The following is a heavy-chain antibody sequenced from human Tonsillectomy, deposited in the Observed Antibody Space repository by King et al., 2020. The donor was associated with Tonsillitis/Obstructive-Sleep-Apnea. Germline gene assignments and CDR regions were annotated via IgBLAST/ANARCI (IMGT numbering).Heavy chain of an antibody. D-gene: IGHD2-21*01. CDR1: GFTFSSYA. CDR2: ISGSGGST. V-gene: IGHV3-23*04. CDR3: AKEGAYCGGDCSTEYYFDY. J-gene: IGHJ4*02. Sequence: VQLVESGGGLVQPGGSLRLSCAASGFTFSSYAMTWVRQAPGKGLEWVSAISGSGGSTYYADSVKGRFTISRDNSKNTLYLQMNSLRAEDTAVYYCAKEGAYCGGDCSTEYYFDYWGQGTLVTVSS.